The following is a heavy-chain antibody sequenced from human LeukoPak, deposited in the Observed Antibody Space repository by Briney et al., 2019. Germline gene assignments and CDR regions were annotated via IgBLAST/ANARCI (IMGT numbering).Heavy chain of an antibody. V-gene: IGHV3-7*01. J-gene: IGHJ4*02. D-gene: IGHD3-3*01. CDR2: IKEDGSEK. CDR3: AGLWSGYPYYFDY. CDR1: GFTFSSYW. Sequence: GGSLRLSCATSGFTFSSYWMSWVRQAPGKGLEWVADIKEDGSEKYYVDSVKGRFTISRDNAKNSLYLQMNSLRAEDTAVYYCAGLWSGYPYYFDYWGQGTLVTVSS.